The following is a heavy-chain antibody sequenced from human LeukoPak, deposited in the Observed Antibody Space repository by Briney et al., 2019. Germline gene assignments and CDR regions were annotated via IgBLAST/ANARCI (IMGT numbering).Heavy chain of an antibody. J-gene: IGHJ3*02. CDR1: GGSISSSSYY. CDR3: RAQQLVLGVDI. Sequence: PSETLSLTCTVSGGSISSSSYYCGWIRQPPGKWLEWIGSIYYSGSSYYNPSLKRRVAISVDTSKNQFSLKLSSVTAADTAVYYCRAQQLVLGVDIWGQGTMVTVSS. D-gene: IGHD6-13*01. V-gene: IGHV4-39*07. CDR2: IYYSGSS.